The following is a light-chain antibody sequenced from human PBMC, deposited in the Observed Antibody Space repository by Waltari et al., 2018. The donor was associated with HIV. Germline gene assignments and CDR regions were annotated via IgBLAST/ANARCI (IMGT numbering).Light chain of an antibody. CDR2: GNS. Sequence: QSVLTQPPSVSGAPGQRVTISCTGSSSTIGAGYDVHWYRQLRGTAPKLLSHGNSNRPSGVPDRFSGSKSGTAASLAITGLQAEDEADYYCQSYDSSLSGYVFGTGTKVTVL. CDR3: QSYDSSLSGYV. J-gene: IGLJ1*01. V-gene: IGLV1-40*01. CDR1: SSTIGAGYD.